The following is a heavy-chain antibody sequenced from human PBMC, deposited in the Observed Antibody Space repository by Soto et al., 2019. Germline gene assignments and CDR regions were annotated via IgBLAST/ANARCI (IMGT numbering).Heavy chain of an antibody. Sequence: SGGSLRLSCAASGFTFSSYWMSWVRQAPGKGLEWVANIKQDGSEKYYVDSVKGRFTISRDNAKNSLYLQMNSLRAEDTAVYYCASFAIVRKLHKTNPLKYQWLVGYFDYWGQGTLVTVSS. J-gene: IGHJ4*02. CDR1: GFTFSSYW. V-gene: IGHV3-7*05. CDR2: IKQDGSEK. CDR3: ASFAIVRKLHKTNPLKYQWLVGYFDY. D-gene: IGHD6-19*01.